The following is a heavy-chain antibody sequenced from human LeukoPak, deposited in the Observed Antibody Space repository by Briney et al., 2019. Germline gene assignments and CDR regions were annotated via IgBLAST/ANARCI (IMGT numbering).Heavy chain of an antibody. D-gene: IGHD7-27*01. Sequence: GSLRLSCAASGFTFTDHYMSWIRQAPGKGLEWVSYISQAGTTISCADSVKGRFTLSRDNARNSLYLQMNSLRAEDTAVYYCGRGRWGLDSWGQGTLVSVSS. CDR1: GFTFTDHY. J-gene: IGHJ4*02. CDR3: GRGRWGLDS. CDR2: ISQAGTTI. V-gene: IGHV3-11*04.